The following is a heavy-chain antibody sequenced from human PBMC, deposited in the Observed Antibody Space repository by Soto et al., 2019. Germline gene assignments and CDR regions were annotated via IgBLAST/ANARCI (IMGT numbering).Heavy chain of an antibody. CDR2: INAGNGST. Sequence: QVQLVQSGAEVKKPGASVKVSCKASGYAFTNYTMYWVRQAPGQRLEWMGWINAGNGSTKYSQKFQGRVTITRDTSASTAYMELSSLRSEDTAVYYCARGGSLDWYFDLWGRGTLVTVSS. CDR3: ARGGSLDWYFDL. V-gene: IGHV1-3*01. J-gene: IGHJ2*01. D-gene: IGHD1-26*01. CDR1: GYAFTNYT.